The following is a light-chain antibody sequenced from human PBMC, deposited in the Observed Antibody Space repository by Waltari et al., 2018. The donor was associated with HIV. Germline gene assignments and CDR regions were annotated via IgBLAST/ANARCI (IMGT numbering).Light chain of an antibody. CDR2: RTD. J-gene: IGLJ2*01. V-gene: IGLV1-47*01. Sequence: QSVLTQPPSASGTPGQRVTISCSGASSTTGSNYVYWYQDLPGTAPKLLIYRTDQRPSGGRDRFSGSKSGTSAALAISGLRSEDEADYYCAAWDDSLSALFGGGTKLTVL. CDR3: AAWDDSLSAL. CDR1: SSTTGSNY.